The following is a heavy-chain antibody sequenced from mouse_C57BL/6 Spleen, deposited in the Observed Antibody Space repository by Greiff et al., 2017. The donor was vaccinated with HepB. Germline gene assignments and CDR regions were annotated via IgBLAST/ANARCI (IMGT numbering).Heavy chain of an antibody. D-gene: IGHD1-1*01. J-gene: IGHJ2*01. CDR3: ARSKKLVAAYFGY. CDR2: TNPTNGRT. V-gene: IGHV1S81*02. Sequence: VQLQQSGAELVKAGASVKMSCKASGYTFTSYWMHWVKQRLGQGLEWFAETNPTNGRTYYNEKFKSKATLTVDKSSSTAYMLLSGLTFEDSAVFYCARSKKLVAAYFGYWGQGTTLVVSS. CDR1: GYTFTSYW.